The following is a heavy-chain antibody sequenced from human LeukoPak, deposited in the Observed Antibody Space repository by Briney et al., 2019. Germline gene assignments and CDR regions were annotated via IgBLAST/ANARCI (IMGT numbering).Heavy chain of an antibody. CDR2: IYYRGST. V-gene: IGHV4-59*01. J-gene: IGHJ1*01. Sequence: SETLSLTCTVSGGSISSYYWSWIRQPPGKGLEWIGYIYYRGSTNYNPSLKSRVTISEDTSRNQFSLKLSSVTAADTAIYYCASSNHYYDSSGPEYSQHWGQGTLVTVSS. CDR1: GGSISSYY. CDR3: ASSNHYYDSSGPEYSQH. D-gene: IGHD3-22*01.